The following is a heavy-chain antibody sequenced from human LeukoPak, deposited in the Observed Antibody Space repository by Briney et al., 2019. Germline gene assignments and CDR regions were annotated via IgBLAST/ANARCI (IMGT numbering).Heavy chain of an antibody. V-gene: IGHV3-48*03. J-gene: IGHJ4*02. Sequence: PGGSLRLSCAASGFTFSSYEMNWVRQAPGKGLEWVSYISSSGNTIYYADSVKGRFTISRDNAKNSLYLQMNSLRAEDTAVYYCARGGPWTVTVWGQGTLVTVSS. D-gene: IGHD4-17*01. CDR1: GFTFSSYE. CDR2: ISSSGNTI. CDR3: ARGGPWTVTV.